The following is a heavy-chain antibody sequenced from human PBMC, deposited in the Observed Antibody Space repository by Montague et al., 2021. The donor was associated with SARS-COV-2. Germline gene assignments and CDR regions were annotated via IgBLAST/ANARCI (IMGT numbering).Heavy chain of an antibody. V-gene: IGHV4-4*02. Sequence: SETLSLTCAVSGVSITSTNWWSLFRHPPGKVLEWIGEISYGGIATYHSSLKSRTTISMDRSRNLFSLKLSSVTAADTAIYYCAGKGLTVPADYWGQGTLVTVS. CDR2: ISYGGIA. CDR1: GVSITSTNW. CDR3: AGKGLTVPADY. D-gene: IGHD3-16*01. J-gene: IGHJ4*02.